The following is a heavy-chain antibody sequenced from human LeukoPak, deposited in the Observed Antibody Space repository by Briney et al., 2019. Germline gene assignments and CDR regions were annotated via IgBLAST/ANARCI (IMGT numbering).Heavy chain of an antibody. Sequence: GGSLRLSCAASGFTFSSYAMHWVRQAPGKGLEWVAVISYDGSNKYYADSVKGRFTISRDNSKNTLYLQMNSLRAEDTAVYYCAKDHAREDEWLLDYWGQGTLVTVSS. CDR1: GFTFSSYA. J-gene: IGHJ4*02. CDR3: AKDHAREDEWLLDY. CDR2: ISYDGSNK. V-gene: IGHV3-30-3*01. D-gene: IGHD3-3*01.